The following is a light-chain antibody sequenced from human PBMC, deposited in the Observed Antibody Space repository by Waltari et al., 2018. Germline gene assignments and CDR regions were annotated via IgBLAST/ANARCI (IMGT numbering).Light chain of an antibody. Sequence: QSALTQPASVSGSPGQSITLSCTVTSSDVGRYNSVAWYQQHPGKVPKLLIFEGSNRPSGVSNRFSGSKSGNTASLTISGLQAEDESDYYCCSFTSSSTWVFGGGTKLTVL. CDR2: EGS. CDR1: SSDVGRYNS. CDR3: CSFTSSSTWV. J-gene: IGLJ3*02. V-gene: IGLV2-14*01.